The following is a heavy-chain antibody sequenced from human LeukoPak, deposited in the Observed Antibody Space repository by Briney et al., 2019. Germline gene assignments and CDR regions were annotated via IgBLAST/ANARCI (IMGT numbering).Heavy chain of an antibody. J-gene: IGHJ4*02. Sequence: SETLSLTCTVSGGSISSYYWSWIRQPAGKGLEWIGRIYASGSTDYNPSLRSRVTMSVDTSKNQFSLKVRSVTAADTAVYYCARGIVADDNRPFDYWGQGTLVTVSS. V-gene: IGHV4-4*07. CDR2: IYASGST. CDR1: GGSISSYY. D-gene: IGHD6-13*01. CDR3: ARGIVADDNRPFDY.